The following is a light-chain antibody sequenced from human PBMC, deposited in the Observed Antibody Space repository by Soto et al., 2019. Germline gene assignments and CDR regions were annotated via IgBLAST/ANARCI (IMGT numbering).Light chain of an antibody. Sequence: DIVMTQSPDSLTVSLGERATINCKSSQSVLYSSNNKSYLAWYQQKPGQPPKLLIYWASTRESGVPDRISGNGSGTDFTLTISSLQAEDVTVYYCQQYYSTPFTFGGGTKVEIK. CDR1: QSVLYSSNNKSY. CDR3: QQYYSTPFT. J-gene: IGKJ4*01. CDR2: WAS. V-gene: IGKV4-1*01.